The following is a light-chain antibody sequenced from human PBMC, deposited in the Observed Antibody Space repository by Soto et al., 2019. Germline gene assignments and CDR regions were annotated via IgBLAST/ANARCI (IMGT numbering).Light chain of an antibody. J-gene: IGKJ2*01. CDR2: GAS. CDR3: QQYGSSLYT. V-gene: IGKV3-20*01. CDR1: QSVSSSY. Sequence: EIVLTQSPGTLSLSPGARATLSCRASQSVSSSYLARYQQKPGQAPRLLIYGASSRATGIPDRFSGSGSGTDFTLSISRLEPEDFAVYYCQQYGSSLYTFGQGTKLEIK.